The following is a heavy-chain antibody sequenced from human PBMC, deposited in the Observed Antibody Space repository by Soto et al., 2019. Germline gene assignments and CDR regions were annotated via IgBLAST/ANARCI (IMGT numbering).Heavy chain of an antibody. CDR3: AHRVLRTVFGLVTTTAIYFDF. J-gene: IGHJ4*02. D-gene: IGHD3-3*01. CDR1: GFSLTTSGVG. V-gene: IGHV2-5*02. Sequence: QITLNESGPPQVNPRQTLTLTCTFSGFSLTTSGVGVGWIRQSPGKAPEWLALIYWDDDKRYSPALKSRHTITKDTSKNPVVLTMADLAPADTATYYCAHRVLRTVFGLVTTTAIYFDFWGQGTPVAVSS. CDR2: IYWDDDK.